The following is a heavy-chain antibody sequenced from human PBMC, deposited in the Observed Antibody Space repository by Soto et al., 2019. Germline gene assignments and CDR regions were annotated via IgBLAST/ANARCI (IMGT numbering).Heavy chain of an antibody. CDR3: GRHRYSSPDDAFDF. Sequence: GESLKISCKASGYIFTTYWIAWVRQMPGKGLEWMGIIHPGDSDTRYSPSFQGQVTISADKSINIAYLQWSSLTASDTALYYCGRHRYSSPDDAFDFWGQGTMVTVSS. V-gene: IGHV5-51*01. CDR1: GYIFTTYW. D-gene: IGHD6-13*01. CDR2: IHPGDSDT. J-gene: IGHJ3*01.